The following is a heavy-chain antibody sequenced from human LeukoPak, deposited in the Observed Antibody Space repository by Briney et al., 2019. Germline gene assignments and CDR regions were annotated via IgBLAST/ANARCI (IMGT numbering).Heavy chain of an antibody. V-gene: IGHV4-4*07. Sequence: PSETLSLTCTASGGSISSYYWSWIRQPAGKGLEWIGRIYTSGSTNYNPSLKSRVTMSVDTSKNQFSLKLSSVTAADTAVYYCARVTYYYDSSGYYLDAFDIWGQGTMVTVSS. CDR1: GGSISSYY. D-gene: IGHD3-22*01. CDR3: ARVTYYYDSSGYYLDAFDI. J-gene: IGHJ3*02. CDR2: IYTSGST.